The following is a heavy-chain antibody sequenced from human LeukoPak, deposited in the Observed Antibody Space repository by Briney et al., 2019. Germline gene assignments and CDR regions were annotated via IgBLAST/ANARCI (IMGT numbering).Heavy chain of an antibody. Sequence: GGSLRLSCAASGFTFSSYGMHWVRQAPGKGLEWVAFIRYDGSNKYYADSVKGRFTISRDNSKNTLYLQMNSLRAEDTAVYYCAKVGGYQLLRVRDYWGQGTLVTVSS. D-gene: IGHD2-2*01. J-gene: IGHJ4*02. CDR1: GFTFSSYG. CDR2: IRYDGSNK. CDR3: AKVGGYQLLRVRDY. V-gene: IGHV3-30*02.